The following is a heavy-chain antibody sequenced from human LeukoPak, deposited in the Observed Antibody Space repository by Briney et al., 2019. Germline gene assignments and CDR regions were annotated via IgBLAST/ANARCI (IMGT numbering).Heavy chain of an antibody. CDR2: IWYDGSNK. CDR1: GFTFSSYG. V-gene: IGHV3-33*01. CDR3: ATRPPSETYFGVLDY. J-gene: IGHJ4*01. Sequence: GRSLRLSCAASGFTFSSYGMHWVRQAPGKGLEWVAVIWYDGSNKYYADSVKGRFTISRDNSKNTLYLQMNSLRAEDTAVYYCATRPPSETYFGVLDYWGHGTLVTVSS. D-gene: IGHD4-17*01.